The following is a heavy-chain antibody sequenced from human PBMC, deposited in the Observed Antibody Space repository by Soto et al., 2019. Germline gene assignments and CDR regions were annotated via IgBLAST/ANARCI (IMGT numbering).Heavy chain of an antibody. CDR1: GGSISSGDYY. CDR2: IYYSGST. CDR3: ARTLSGYDRNWFDP. J-gene: IGHJ5*02. V-gene: IGHV4-30-4*01. D-gene: IGHD5-12*01. Sequence: SETLSLTCTVSGGSISSGDYYWSWIRQPPGKGLEWIGYIYYSGSTYYNPSLKSRVTISVDTSKNQFSLKLSSVTAADTAVYYCARTLSGYDRNWFDPWGQGTLVTVSS.